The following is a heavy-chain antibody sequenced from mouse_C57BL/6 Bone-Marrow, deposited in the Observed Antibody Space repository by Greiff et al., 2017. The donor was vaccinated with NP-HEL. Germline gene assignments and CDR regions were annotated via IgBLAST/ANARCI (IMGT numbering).Heavy chain of an antibody. CDR3: ARWGLINYYAMDY. J-gene: IGHJ4*01. D-gene: IGHD2-2*01. CDR1: GFNIKDYY. Sequence: EVKLVESGAELVKPGASVKLSCTASGFNIKDYYMHWVKQRTEQGLEWIGRIDPKDGETKYAPKFQGKATITADTSSNTAYLQLSSLTSEDTAVYYCARWGLINYYAMDYWGQGTSVTVSS. CDR2: IDPKDGET. V-gene: IGHV14-2*01.